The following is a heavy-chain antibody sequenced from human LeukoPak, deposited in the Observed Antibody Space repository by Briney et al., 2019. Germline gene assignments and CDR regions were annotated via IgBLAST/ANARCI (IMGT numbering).Heavy chain of an antibody. CDR2: IYYSGST. CDR1: GGSISSYY. D-gene: IGHD3-10*01. J-gene: IGHJ4*02. Sequence: SETLSLTCTVSGGSISSYYWSWIRQPPGKGLEWIGYIYYSGSTNYNPSLKSRVTISVDTSKNQLSLKLSSVTAADTAVYYCARARGTMVRGVTGRFDYWGQGTLVTVSS. CDR3: ARARGTMVRGVTGRFDY. V-gene: IGHV4-59*01.